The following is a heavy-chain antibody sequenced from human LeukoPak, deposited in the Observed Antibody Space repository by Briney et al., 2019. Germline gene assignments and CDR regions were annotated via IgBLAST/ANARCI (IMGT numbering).Heavy chain of an antibody. J-gene: IGHJ5*02. V-gene: IGHV4-30-4*01. CDR2: IYYSGST. CDR3: ARHSSGWYNWFDP. CDR1: GGSISSGDYY. Sequence: SETLSLTCTVSGGSISSGDYYWSWIRQPPGKGLEWIEYIYYSGSTYYNPSLKSRVTISVDTSKNQFSLKLSSVTAADTAVYYCARHSSGWYNWFDPWGQGTLVTVSS. D-gene: IGHD6-19*01.